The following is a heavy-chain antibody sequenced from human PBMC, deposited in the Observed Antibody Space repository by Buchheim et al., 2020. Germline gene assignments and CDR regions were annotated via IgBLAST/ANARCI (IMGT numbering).Heavy chain of an antibody. CDR2: IYTSGST. CDR3: ARAKGVAGRRYYYYGMDV. J-gene: IGHJ6*02. Sequence: QVQLQESGPGLVKPSQTLSLTCTVSGGSISSGSYYWSWIRQPAGKGLEWIGRIYTSGSTNYNPSLKSRVTISVDTSKNQFSLKLSSVTAADTAVYYCARAKGVAGRRYYYYGMDVWGQGTT. D-gene: IGHD6-19*01. V-gene: IGHV4-61*02. CDR1: GGSISSGSYY.